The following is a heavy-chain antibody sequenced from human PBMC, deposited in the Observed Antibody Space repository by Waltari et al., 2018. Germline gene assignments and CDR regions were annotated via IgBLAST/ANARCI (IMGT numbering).Heavy chain of an antibody. V-gene: IGHV4-59*01. J-gene: IGHJ4*02. CDR3: ARDVYSYGHFDY. D-gene: IGHD5-18*01. Sequence: QVQLQESGPGLVKPSETLSLTCTVSGGSISSYYWSWLRQPPGKGLEWIGYIYYSGSTNYNPSLKGRVTISGDTSKSQFSLKLSSVTAADTAVYYCARDVYSYGHFDYWGQGTLVTVSS. CDR2: IYYSGST. CDR1: GGSISSYY.